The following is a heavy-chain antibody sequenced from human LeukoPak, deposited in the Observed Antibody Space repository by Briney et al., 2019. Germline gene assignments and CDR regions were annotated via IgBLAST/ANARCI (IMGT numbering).Heavy chain of an antibody. CDR1: GFTFSSYA. CDR3: ARAGTYDSSGYYYENAFDI. J-gene: IGHJ3*02. Sequence: GGSLRLSCAASGFTFSSYAMSWVRQAPGKGLEWVSSISGSGGNTFYADSVKGRFTIARDNSKNTLYLQMNSLRAEDTAVYYCARAGTYDSSGYYYENAFDIWGQGTMVTVSS. CDR2: ISGSGGNT. D-gene: IGHD3-22*01. V-gene: IGHV3-23*01.